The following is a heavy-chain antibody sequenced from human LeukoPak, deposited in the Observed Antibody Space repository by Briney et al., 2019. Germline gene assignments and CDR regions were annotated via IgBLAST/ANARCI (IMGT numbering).Heavy chain of an antibody. J-gene: IGHJ3*02. V-gene: IGHV4-30-2*01. CDR2: IYHSGST. Sequence: SETLSLTCTVSGGPISSGGYYWSWIRQPPGKGLEWIGYIYHSGSTYYNPSLKSRVTISVDRSKNQFSLKLSSVTAADTAVYYCARVEWELRGAFDIWGQGTMVTVSS. CDR3: ARVEWELRGAFDI. D-gene: IGHD1-26*01. CDR1: GGPISSGGYY.